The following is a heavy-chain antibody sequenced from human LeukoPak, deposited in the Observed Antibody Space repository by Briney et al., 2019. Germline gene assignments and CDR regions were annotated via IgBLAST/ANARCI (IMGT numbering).Heavy chain of an antibody. J-gene: IGHJ5*02. CDR1: GASISSYY. Sequence: SETLSLTCTVSGASISSYYWSWIRRPPGKGLEWIGYIYYSGSTSYNPSLKSRVTISVDTSKNQFSLKLSSVTAADTAVYYCAREAYSGNFLQWIDPWGQGTLVTVSS. CDR2: IYYSGST. CDR3: AREAYSGNFLQWIDP. D-gene: IGHD1-26*01. V-gene: IGHV4-59*01.